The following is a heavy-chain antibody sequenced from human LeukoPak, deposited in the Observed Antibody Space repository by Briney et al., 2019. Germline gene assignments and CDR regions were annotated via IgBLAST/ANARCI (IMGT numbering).Heavy chain of an antibody. CDR2: IYPTGST. D-gene: IGHD2-8*01. V-gene: IGHV4-4*07. CDR1: GASINNYY. J-gene: IGHJ3*01. Sequence: PSETLSLTCTVSGASINNYYWGLVRQPAGKGLEWIAHIYPTGSTTFNPSLKSRVTMSADTSKNQFSLNMNSMTAADTAVYYCARHRRYCPTNGCLNATFDLWGRGRLVTVSP. CDR3: ARHRRYCPTNGCLNATFDL.